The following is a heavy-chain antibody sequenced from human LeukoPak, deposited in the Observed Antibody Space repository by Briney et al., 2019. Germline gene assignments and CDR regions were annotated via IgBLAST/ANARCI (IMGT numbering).Heavy chain of an antibody. CDR3: ARDVDPKNYGDYDGHFDY. V-gene: IGHV4-39*07. D-gene: IGHD4-17*01. CDR2: IYYSGST. J-gene: IGHJ4*02. Sequence: SETLSLTCSVSGGSISSSTYYWGWIRQPPGKGLEWFGSIYYSGSTYYNPSLKSRVTISVDTSKNQFSLTLSSVTAADTAVYYCARDVDPKNYGDYDGHFDYWGQGTLVTVSS. CDR1: GGSISSSTYY.